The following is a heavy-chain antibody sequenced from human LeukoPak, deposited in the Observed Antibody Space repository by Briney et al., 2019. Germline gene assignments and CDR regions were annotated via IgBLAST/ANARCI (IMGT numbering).Heavy chain of an antibody. V-gene: IGHV4-34*01. CDR2: INHGGST. Sequence: SETLSLTCAVYGGSFGGYYWSWIRQPPGKGLEWIGEINHGGSTNYNPSLKSRVTISVDTSKSRFSLKLNSMTAADTAVYYCARGAQTYYDKAPVDYWGQGTLVTVSS. D-gene: IGHD3-22*01. J-gene: IGHJ4*02. CDR1: GGSFGGYY. CDR3: ARGAQTYYDKAPVDY.